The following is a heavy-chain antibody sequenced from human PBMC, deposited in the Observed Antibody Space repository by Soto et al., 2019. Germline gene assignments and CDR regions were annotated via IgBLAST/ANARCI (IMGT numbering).Heavy chain of an antibody. D-gene: IGHD3-22*01. CDR2: ISGRGGST. J-gene: IGHJ4*02. Sequence: AGGSLRLSCAASGFTFSSYAMSWVRQAPGKGLEWVSAISGRGGSTYYADSVKGRFTISRDNSKNTLYLQMNSLRAEDTAVYYCAKDPSYYYDSSGYYSYWGQGTLVTVSS. CDR3: AKDPSYYYDSSGYYSY. CDR1: GFTFSSYA. V-gene: IGHV3-23*01.